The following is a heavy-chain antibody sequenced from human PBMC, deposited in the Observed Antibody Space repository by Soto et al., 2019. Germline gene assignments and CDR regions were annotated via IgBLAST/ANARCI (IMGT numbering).Heavy chain of an antibody. CDR1: GGSVSSGSYY. CDR2: IYYSGST. CDR3: ARDFVVGAPTINSYYGMDV. D-gene: IGHD1-26*01. V-gene: IGHV4-61*01. Sequence: SETLSLTCTVSGGSVSSGSYYWSWIRQPPGKGLEWIGYIYYSGSTNYNPSLKSRVTISVDTSKNQFSLKLSSVTAADTAVYYCARDFVVGAPTINSYYGMDVWAKGPRSPSP. J-gene: IGHJ6*02.